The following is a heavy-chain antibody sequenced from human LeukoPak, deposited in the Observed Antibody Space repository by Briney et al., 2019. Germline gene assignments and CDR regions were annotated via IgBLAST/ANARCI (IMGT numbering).Heavy chain of an antibody. J-gene: IGHJ4*02. V-gene: IGHV4-34*01. D-gene: IGHD3-16*01. CDR2: INHSGST. Sequence: KPSETLSLTCAVYGGSFSVYYWSWIRQPPGKGLEWIGEINHSGSTNYNPSLKSRVTISVDTSKNQFSLKLSSVTAADTAVYYCARGPGPFGYWGQGTLVTVSS. CDR1: GGSFSVYY. CDR3: ARGPGPFGY.